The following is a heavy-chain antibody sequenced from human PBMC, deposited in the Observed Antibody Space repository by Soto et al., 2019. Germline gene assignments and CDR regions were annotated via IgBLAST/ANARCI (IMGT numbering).Heavy chain of an antibody. Sequence: SETLSLTCSVSNGSISGFYWTWIRQPPGKILEWIGYIHYSGRTDYNPSLTSRATMPVDTSKNQFSLNLKSITAADTAVYYCVRVGVGIGNHFDSWGRGTLVTVSS. CDR2: IHYSGRT. V-gene: IGHV4-59*12. CDR3: VRVGVGIGNHFDS. J-gene: IGHJ4*02. CDR1: NGSISGFY. D-gene: IGHD1-26*01.